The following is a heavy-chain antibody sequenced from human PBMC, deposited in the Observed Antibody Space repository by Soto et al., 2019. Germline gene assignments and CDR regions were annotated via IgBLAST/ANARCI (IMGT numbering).Heavy chain of an antibody. CDR3: AKWGLYDATKNAFDI. D-gene: IGHD5-12*01. CDR2: ISGSGGSA. J-gene: IGHJ3*02. V-gene: IGHV3-23*01. Sequence: GGSLRLSCAASGFTFSSYAMSWVRQAPGKGLEWVSAISGSGGSAYYADSVKGRFTISRDNSKNTLYLQMNSLRADDTAVYYCAKWGLYDATKNAFDIWGQGTMVTVSS. CDR1: GFTFSSYA.